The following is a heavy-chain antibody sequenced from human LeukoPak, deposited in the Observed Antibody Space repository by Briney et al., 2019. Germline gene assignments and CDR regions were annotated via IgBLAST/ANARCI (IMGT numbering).Heavy chain of an antibody. J-gene: IGHJ4*02. CDR3: VRDLGGRSGH. Sequence: GGSLRLSCAASGFTFSSNWMHWVRQAPGKGLVWVSRSNEDGSATNYADSVKGRFTISRDNAKNTLYLQMNSLTAEDTAVYYCVRDLGGRSGHWGQGTLVTVSS. D-gene: IGHD1-26*01. CDR1: GFTFSSNW. CDR2: SNEDGSAT. V-gene: IGHV3-74*01.